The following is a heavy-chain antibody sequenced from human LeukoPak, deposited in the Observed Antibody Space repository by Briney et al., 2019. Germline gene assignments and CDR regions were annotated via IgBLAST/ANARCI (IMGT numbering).Heavy chain of an antibody. CDR2: INQGGSEK. D-gene: IGHD1-26*01. J-gene: IGHJ4*02. V-gene: IGHV3-7*04. CDR3: ARARGSYDLDY. Sequence: GGSLRLSCAVSGFTFRSYWMSWVRQAPGKGLEWVANINQGGSEKDYVDSVKGRFTISRDNAKNSLYLQMNSLRAEDTAVYYCARARGSYDLDYWGQGTLVTVSS. CDR1: GFTFRSYW.